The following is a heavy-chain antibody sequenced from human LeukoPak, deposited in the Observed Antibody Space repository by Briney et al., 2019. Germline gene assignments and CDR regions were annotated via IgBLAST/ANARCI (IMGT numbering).Heavy chain of an antibody. V-gene: IGHV3-30-3*01. Sequence: GGSLRLSCAASGFTFTNHITHWVRQAPGKGLEWVASIATDGSQTFYRGSVKGRFTISRDNSENKLYLQMNSLRAEDTAVYYCASGIVRYFDWLSDAFDIWGQGTMVTVSS. CDR3: ASGIVRYFDWLSDAFDI. J-gene: IGHJ3*02. CDR1: GFTFTNHI. CDR2: IATDGSQT. D-gene: IGHD3-9*01.